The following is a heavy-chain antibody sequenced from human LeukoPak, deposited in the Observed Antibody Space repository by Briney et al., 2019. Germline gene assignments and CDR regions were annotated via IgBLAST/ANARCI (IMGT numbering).Heavy chain of an antibody. CDR2: IYYGGST. D-gene: IGHD3-22*01. CDR3: ARLHSSGFEFDY. Sequence: SETLSLTCTVSGGSISSYYWSWIRQPPGKGLEWIGYIYYGGSTNYNPSLKSRVTISVDTSKNQFSLKLSSVTAADTAVYYCARLHSSGFEFDYWGQGTLVTVSS. J-gene: IGHJ4*02. CDR1: GGSISSYY. V-gene: IGHV4-59*08.